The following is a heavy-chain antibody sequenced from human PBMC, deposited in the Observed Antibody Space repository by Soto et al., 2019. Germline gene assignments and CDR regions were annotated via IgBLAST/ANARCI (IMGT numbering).Heavy chain of an antibody. D-gene: IGHD2-15*01. CDR1: GFVFSDYA. CDR3: ARGGGGGMDG. CDR2: FDTGGRT. V-gene: IGHV3-53*01. J-gene: IGHJ6*02. Sequence: PGGSLRLSCVASGFVFSDYAMSWVRQAPGKGLEWVSPFDTGGRTYYAESVKGRFAISRDNYKNTLYLQMNSLRAEDTAVYYCARGGGGGMDGWGQGTTVTVSS.